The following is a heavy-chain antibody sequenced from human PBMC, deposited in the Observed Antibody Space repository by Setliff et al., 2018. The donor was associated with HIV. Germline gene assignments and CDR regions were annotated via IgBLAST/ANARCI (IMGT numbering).Heavy chain of an antibody. CDR3: ARVGPFAFDSSGYAEF. Sequence: ASVKVSCKASGYTFINYDLNWVRQATGQGLEWMAWISAYNGNTNYAQRLQGRVTVTTDTSTSTAYMELRGLRSDDTAVYFCARVGPFAFDSSGYAEFWGQGTLVTVSS. CDR1: GYTFINYD. CDR2: ISAYNGNT. D-gene: IGHD3-22*01. V-gene: IGHV1-18*01. J-gene: IGHJ4*02.